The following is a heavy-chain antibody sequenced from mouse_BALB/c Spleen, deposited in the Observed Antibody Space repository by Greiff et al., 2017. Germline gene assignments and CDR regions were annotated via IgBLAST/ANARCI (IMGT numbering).Heavy chain of an antibody. V-gene: IGHV2-4-1*01. J-gene: IGHJ4*01. CDR1: GFSLTSYG. D-gene: IGHD2-10*02. Sequence: VKLQESGPGLVQPSQSLSITCTVSGFSLTSYGVHWVRQSPGKGLEWLGVIWSGGSTDYNAAFISRLSISKDNSKSQVFFKMNSLQADDTAIYYCARKYGNYEYYAMDYWGQGTSVTVSS. CDR3: ARKYGNYEYYAMDY. CDR2: IWSGGST.